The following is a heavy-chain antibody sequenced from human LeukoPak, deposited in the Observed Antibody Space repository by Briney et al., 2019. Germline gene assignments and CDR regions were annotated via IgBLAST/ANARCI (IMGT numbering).Heavy chain of an antibody. CDR1: GITFDEYA. CDR2: INWNTGVI. J-gene: IGHJ4*02. V-gene: IGHV3-9*01. CDR3: AMESRIAVAAIDY. D-gene: IGHD6-19*01. Sequence: PGRSLRLSCAASGITFDEYAMNWVRQAPGKGLEWVSNINWNTGVIVYADSVKGRFTVPRDNAKTSLYLQMNSLRVEDTALYYCAMESRIAVAAIDYWGQGTLVTVSS.